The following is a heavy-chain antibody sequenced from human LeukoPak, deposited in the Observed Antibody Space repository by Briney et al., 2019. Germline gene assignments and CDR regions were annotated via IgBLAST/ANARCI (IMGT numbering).Heavy chain of an antibody. V-gene: IGHV3-23*01. Sequence: PGGSLRLSCAASGLTFSSYAMSWVRRAPGKGLEWVSAISGSGGTTSYADSVKGRFTISRGNSKNTLYLQMNSLRVEDTAVYYCAKALTVVVVSSAPTNSPFDYWGQGTLVTVSS. CDR2: ISGSGGTT. CDR3: AKALTVVVVSSAPTNSPFDY. D-gene: IGHD2-15*01. J-gene: IGHJ4*02. CDR1: GLTFSSYA.